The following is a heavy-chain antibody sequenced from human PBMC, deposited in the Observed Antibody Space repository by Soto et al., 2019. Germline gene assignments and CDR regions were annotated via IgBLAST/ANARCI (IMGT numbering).Heavy chain of an antibody. CDR2: IYSSGST. V-gene: IGHV4-4*07. CDR3: ARGQRFSDWFDP. D-gene: IGHD3-3*01. J-gene: IGHJ5*02. CDR1: GGAVSGYY. Sequence: XTLSLACTVTGGAVSGYYWTWMRQSAGGGLEWIGRIYSSGSTNYNPSLKSRVTISLDKSMNHFSLRLSSVTAADTAVYYCARGQRFSDWFDPWGQGTLLTV.